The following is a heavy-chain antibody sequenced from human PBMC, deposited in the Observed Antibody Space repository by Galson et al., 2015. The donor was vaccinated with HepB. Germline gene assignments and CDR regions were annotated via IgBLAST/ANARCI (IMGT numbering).Heavy chain of an antibody. V-gene: IGHV3-11*01. D-gene: IGHD3-3*01. CDR1: GFTFSDYY. CDR2: ISTYANTI. Sequence: SLRLSCAASGFTFSDYYMSWIRQAPGKGPEWVSYISTYANTIYYADSVKGRFTISRDNARNSLYLQMNSLRAEDTAVYYCARGYEAFDYWGQGTLVTVSS. J-gene: IGHJ4*02. CDR3: ARGYEAFDY.